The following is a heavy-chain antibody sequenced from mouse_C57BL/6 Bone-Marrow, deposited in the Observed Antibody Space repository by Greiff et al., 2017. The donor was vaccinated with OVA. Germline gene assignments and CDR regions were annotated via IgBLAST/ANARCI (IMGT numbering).Heavy chain of an antibody. D-gene: IGHD1-1*01. CDR1: GYTFTGYW. V-gene: IGHV1-9*01. J-gene: IGHJ3*01. CDR2: ILPGSGST. Sequence: QVQLKQSGAELMKPGASVKLSCKATGYTFTGYWIEWVKQRPGHGLEWIGEILPGSGSTNYNEKFKGKATFTADTSSNTAYMQLSSLTTEDSAIYYCARDYYGSSYVGDGTLFAYWGQGTLVTVSA. CDR3: ARDYYGSSYVGDGTLFAY.